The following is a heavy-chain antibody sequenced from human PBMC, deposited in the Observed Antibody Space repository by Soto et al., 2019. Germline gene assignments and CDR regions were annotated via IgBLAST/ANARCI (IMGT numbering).Heavy chain of an antibody. Sequence: PSETLSLPCAVYGGSFSGYYWSWIRQPPGKGLEWIGEINHSGSTNYNPSLKSRVTISVDTSKNQFSLKLSSVTAADTAVYYCARGGSSSTGYYYGMDVWGQGTTVTVSS. CDR1: GGSFSGYY. V-gene: IGHV4-34*01. J-gene: IGHJ6*02. D-gene: IGHD6-13*01. CDR3: ARGGSSSTGYYYGMDV. CDR2: INHSGST.